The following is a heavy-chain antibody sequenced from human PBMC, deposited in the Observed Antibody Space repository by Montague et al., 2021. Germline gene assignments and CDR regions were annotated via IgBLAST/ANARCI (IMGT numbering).Heavy chain of an antibody. D-gene: IGHD6-19*01. CDR2: IYYTGSS. J-gene: IGHJ4*02. V-gene: IGHV4-39*06. Sequence: SETLSLTCTVSGGSISSSNYYWGWIRQPPGKGLEWIGSIYYTGSSKYNPSLESRVTISISTSKKQFTLKLSSVTAADTAVYYCARGQWLVPYYLDSWGQGTLVTVSS. CDR3: ARGQWLVPYYLDS. CDR1: GGSISSSNYY.